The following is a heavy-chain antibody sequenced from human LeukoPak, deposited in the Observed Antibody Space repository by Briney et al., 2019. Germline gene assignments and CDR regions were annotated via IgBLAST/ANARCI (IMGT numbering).Heavy chain of an antibody. V-gene: IGHV4-34*01. J-gene: IGHJ4*02. CDR1: GGSFSGYY. D-gene: IGHD3-10*01. CDR3: ARSGDRSFGELLWFGESFY. Sequence: SETLSLTCAVYGGSFSGYYWSWIRQPPGKGLEWIGEINHSGSTNYNPSLKSRVTISVDTSKNQFSLKLSSVTAADTAVYYCARSGDRSFGELLWFGESFYWGQGTLVTVSS. CDR2: INHSGST.